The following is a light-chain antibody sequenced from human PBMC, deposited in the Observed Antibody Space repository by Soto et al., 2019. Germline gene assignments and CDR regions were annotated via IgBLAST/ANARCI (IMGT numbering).Light chain of an antibody. CDR3: NSYTSSSPFWV. V-gene: IGLV2-14*01. J-gene: IGLJ3*02. CDR2: EVI. CDR1: TSDVGGYNH. Sequence: QSALTQPASVSGSPGQSITISCTGSTSDVGGYNHVSWYQQHPGKAPKLMIYEVINRPSGVSNRFSGAKSGNTASLTISGLQAEDEADYYCNSYTSSSPFWVFGGGTKVTVL.